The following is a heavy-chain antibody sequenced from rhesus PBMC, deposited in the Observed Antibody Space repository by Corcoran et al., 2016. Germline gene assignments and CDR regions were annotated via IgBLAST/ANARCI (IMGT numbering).Heavy chain of an antibody. V-gene: IGHV4-127*01. D-gene: IGHD1-44*01. CDR1: GYSISSGYG. CDR3: ARDRLTTDY. CDR2: IGGSSGST. J-gene: IGHJ4*01. Sequence: QVQLQESGPGLVKPSETLSLTCAVSGYSISSGYGWSWIRQPPGKGLEWIGYIGGSSGSTNYNPPLKSRVTISKDTSKNQFSLKLSSVTAADTAVYYCARDRLTTDYWGQGVLVTVSS.